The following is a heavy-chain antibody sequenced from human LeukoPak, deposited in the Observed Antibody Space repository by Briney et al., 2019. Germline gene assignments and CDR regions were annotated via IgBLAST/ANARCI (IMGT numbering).Heavy chain of an antibody. D-gene: IGHD3-3*01. CDR1: GGSISSYY. V-gene: IGHV4-59*01. Sequence: SETLSLTCTVSGGSISSYYLSWIRQPPGKGLEWIGYIYYSGSTNYNPSLKSRVTISVDTSKNQFSLKLSSVTAADTAVYYCARDGDFWSGSWFDPWGQGTLVTVSS. CDR3: ARDGDFWSGSWFDP. CDR2: IYYSGST. J-gene: IGHJ5*02.